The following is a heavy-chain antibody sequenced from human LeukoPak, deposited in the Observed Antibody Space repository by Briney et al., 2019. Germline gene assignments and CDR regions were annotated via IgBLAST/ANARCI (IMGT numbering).Heavy chain of an antibody. Sequence: ASVKVSCKASGYSFARFGVNWVRQAPGQGLEWMRWISAYNGDTNYAQNLQGRVTMTTDTSTSTAYMDLRSLRSDDTAVYYCARGGYYGSGSFPDYWGQGTLVTVSS. V-gene: IGHV1-18*01. D-gene: IGHD3-10*01. CDR1: GYSFARFG. CDR3: ARGGYYGSGSFPDY. CDR2: ISAYNGDT. J-gene: IGHJ4*02.